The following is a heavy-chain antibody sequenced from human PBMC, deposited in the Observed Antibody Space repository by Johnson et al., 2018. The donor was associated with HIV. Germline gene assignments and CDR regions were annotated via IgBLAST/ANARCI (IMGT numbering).Heavy chain of an antibody. CDR1: GFTFTDYY. CDR2: ISYDGSNK. D-gene: IGHD3-22*01. Sequence: QVQLVESGGSLVKPGGSMRLSCAASGFTFTDYYMTWIRQAPGKGLEWVAVISYDGSNKYYADSVKGRFTISRDNSKNTLFLQMGSLRVEDTAGYYCARDWEKNSSGFYPTVMGIWGQGTRVTVSS. V-gene: IGHV3-30*03. CDR3: ARDWEKNSSGFYPTVMGI. J-gene: IGHJ3*02.